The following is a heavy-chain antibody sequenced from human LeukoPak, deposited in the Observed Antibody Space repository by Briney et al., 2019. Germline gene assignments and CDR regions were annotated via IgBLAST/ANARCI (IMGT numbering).Heavy chain of an antibody. CDR2: ISSSSSTI. CDR3: ARDPQEYYDSSGAFDI. J-gene: IGHJ3*02. CDR1: GFTFSSYS. D-gene: IGHD3-22*01. V-gene: IGHV3-48*01. Sequence: GGSLRLSCAASGFTFSSYSMNWVRQAPGKGLEWVSYISSSSSTIYYADSVKGRFTISRDNAKNSLYLQMNSLRAEDTAVYYCARDPQEYYDSSGAFDIWGQGTMVTVSS.